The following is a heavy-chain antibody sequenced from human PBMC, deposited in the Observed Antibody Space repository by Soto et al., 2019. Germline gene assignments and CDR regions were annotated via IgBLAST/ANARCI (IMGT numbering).Heavy chain of an antibody. CDR1: GFTFSSHG. CDR3: ASRISGNSAFDY. Sequence: QGQLVESGGGVVQPGRSLRLSCAASGFTFSSHGMHWVRQAPGKGLEWVAVIWSDGSNKYYADSVKGRFTISRDNSKNMLYLQMDSLRAEDTAVYYCASRISGNSAFDYWGQGTLVTVSS. J-gene: IGHJ4*02. D-gene: IGHD1-7*01. CDR2: IWSDGSNK. V-gene: IGHV3-33*01.